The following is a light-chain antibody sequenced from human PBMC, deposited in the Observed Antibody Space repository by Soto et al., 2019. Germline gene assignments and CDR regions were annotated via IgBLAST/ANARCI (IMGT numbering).Light chain of an antibody. CDR2: GAS. CDR3: QRYGSSPGT. J-gene: IGKJ1*01. V-gene: IGKV3-20*01. CDR1: QSVSSSY. Sequence: EIVLTQSPGTLSLSPGERATLSCRASQSVSSSYLARYQQKPGQAPRLLIYGASSRATGIPDRFSGSGSGTDFTLTISRLEPEAFAVYYCQRYGSSPGTFGQGTKVEIK.